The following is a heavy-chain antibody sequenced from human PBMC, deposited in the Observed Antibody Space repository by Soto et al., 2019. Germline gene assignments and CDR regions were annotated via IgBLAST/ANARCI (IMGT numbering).Heavy chain of an antibody. Sequence: QVQLVQSGAEVKKPGASVKVSCKDSGYTCTSYAIHWIRQAPGQSLEWMGWINVGNGNTKYSQHFQGRVTFTRDTSASPADMELSSLRSEDTAVYYCTRVPLAYWGIDCYRFDYWGQGPLGTFAS. CDR1: GYTCTSYA. V-gene: IGHV1-3*01. CDR2: INVGNGNT. D-gene: IGHD2-21*02. CDR3: TRVPLAYWGIDCYRFDY. J-gene: IGHJ4*02.